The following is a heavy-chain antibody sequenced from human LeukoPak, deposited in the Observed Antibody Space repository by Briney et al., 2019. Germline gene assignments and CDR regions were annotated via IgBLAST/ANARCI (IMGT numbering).Heavy chain of an antibody. V-gene: IGHV3-33*01. CDR3: ARELPTIIVEATSFDY. CDR1: GFTFSSYG. D-gene: IGHD1-26*01. J-gene: IGHJ4*02. CDR2: IWYDGSNK. Sequence: GGSLRLSRAASGFTFSSYGMHWVRQAPGKGPEWVAVIWYDGSNKYYADSVKGRFTISRDNSKNTLYLQMNSLRVEDTAVYYCARELPTIIVEATSFDYWGQGTLVTVSS.